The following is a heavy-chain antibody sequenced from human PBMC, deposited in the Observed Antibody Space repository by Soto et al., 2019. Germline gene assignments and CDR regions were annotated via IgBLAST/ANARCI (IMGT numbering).Heavy chain of an antibody. V-gene: IGHV4-4*07. D-gene: IGHD4-17*01. Sequence: PSETLSLTCTVSGGSTSSYYWSWIRQPGGNGLAWIGRIYTSGSTNYNPSLKSRVTMSVDTSKNQFSLKLSSVTAADTAVYYCARISYGGNYFDYWGQGTLGTASS. CDR2: IYTSGST. CDR3: ARISYGGNYFDY. J-gene: IGHJ4*02. CDR1: GGSTSSYY.